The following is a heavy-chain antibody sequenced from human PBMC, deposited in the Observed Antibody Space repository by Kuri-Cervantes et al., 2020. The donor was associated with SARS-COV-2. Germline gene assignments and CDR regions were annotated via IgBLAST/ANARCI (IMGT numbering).Heavy chain of an antibody. V-gene: IGHV3-23*01. CDR1: GFTFSSYA. Sequence: GESLKISCAASGFTFSSYAMSWVRQAPGKGLEWVSAISGSGGSTYYADSVKGRFIISRDNSKNTLYLQMNGLRAEDTAVYYCAKGGWGATAYYMDVWGKETTVTVSS. CDR3: AKGGWGATAYYMDV. CDR2: ISGSGGST. J-gene: IGHJ6*03. D-gene: IGHD1-26*01.